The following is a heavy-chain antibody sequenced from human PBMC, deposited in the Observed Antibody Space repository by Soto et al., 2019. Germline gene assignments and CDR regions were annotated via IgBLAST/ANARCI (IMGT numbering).Heavy chain of an antibody. Sequence: SVKVSCKASGYTFTSYAISWVRQAPGQGLEWMGWVLPFLDVTTYSQRFQGRVTITADRSTTTAYMELSSLTFEDTAVYYCARDRKNSNWPNFDSWGPGTLVTVSS. CDR3: ARDRKNSNWPNFDS. V-gene: IGHV1-69*10. CDR2: VLPFLDVT. D-gene: IGHD6-13*01. CDR1: GYTFTSYA. J-gene: IGHJ4*02.